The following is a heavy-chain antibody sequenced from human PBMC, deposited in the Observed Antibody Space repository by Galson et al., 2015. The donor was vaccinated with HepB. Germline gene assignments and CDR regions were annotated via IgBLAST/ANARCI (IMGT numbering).Heavy chain of an antibody. CDR2: VSNGGDRT. Sequence: SLRLSCAASGFIFTNFDMMWVRQAPGKGLEWVSGVSNGGDRTYYADSVKGRFTISRDNAKNTVYLQMHNLRAEDTAVYYCAKDLHRRSGWFSVDYWGQGALVTVSS. V-gene: IGHV3-23*01. D-gene: IGHD6-19*01. CDR3: AKDLHRRSGWFSVDY. J-gene: IGHJ4*02. CDR1: GFIFTNFD.